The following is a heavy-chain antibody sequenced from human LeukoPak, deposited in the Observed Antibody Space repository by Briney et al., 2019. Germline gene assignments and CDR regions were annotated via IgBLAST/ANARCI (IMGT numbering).Heavy chain of an antibody. V-gene: IGHV1-46*01. CDR3: ARDLGYDSSGYWDYYYYYGMDV. J-gene: IGHJ6*02. CDR1: GYTFTSYY. CDR2: INPSGGST. D-gene: IGHD3-22*01. Sequence: GASVKVSCKASGYTFTSYYMHWVRQAPGQGLEWMGIINPSGGSTSYAQKFKGRVTMTRDTSTSTVYMELSSLRSEDTAVYYCARDLGYDSSGYWDYYYYYGMDVWGQGTTVTVSS.